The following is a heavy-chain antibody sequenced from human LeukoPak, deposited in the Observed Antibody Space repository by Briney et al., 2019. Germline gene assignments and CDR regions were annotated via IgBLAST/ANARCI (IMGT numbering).Heavy chain of an antibody. CDR1: GYSISSGYY. CDR2: IYHSGST. Sequence: SETLSLTCTVSGYSISSGYYWGWIRQPPGKGLEWIGSIYHSGSTYYNPSLKSRVTISVDTSKNQFSLKLSSVTAADTAVYYYARLVDGDYDYVWGSYRLYYFDYWGQGTLVTVSS. CDR3: ARLVDGDYDYVWGSYRLYYFDY. J-gene: IGHJ4*02. D-gene: IGHD3-16*02. V-gene: IGHV4-38-2*02.